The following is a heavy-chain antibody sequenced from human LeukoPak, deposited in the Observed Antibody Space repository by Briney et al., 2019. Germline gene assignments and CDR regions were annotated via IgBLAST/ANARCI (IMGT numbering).Heavy chain of an antibody. Sequence: GGSLRLSCAASGFTFSSYSMNWVRQAPGKGLEWVAFIRYDGSNKYYADSVKGRFTIPRDNSKNTLYLQMNSLRAEDTAVYYCAKATRGPASLWYWGQGTLVTVSS. CDR2: IRYDGSNK. V-gene: IGHV3-30*02. J-gene: IGHJ4*02. CDR3: AKATRGPASLWY. CDR1: GFTFSSYS. D-gene: IGHD2-2*01.